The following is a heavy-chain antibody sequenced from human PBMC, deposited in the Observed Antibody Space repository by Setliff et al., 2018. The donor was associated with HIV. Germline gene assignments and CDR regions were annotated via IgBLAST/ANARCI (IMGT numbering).Heavy chain of an antibody. J-gene: IGHJ4*02. CDR3: ARGNSTKRGFDY. D-gene: IGHD3-10*01. Sequence: PSQTLSLTCAISGDTISSNSVSWNWIRQSPSRGLEWLGRTYYRSKWYNDYAVSVKSRMTFNPDTSKNQFSLQLNSVTPEDTAVYFCARGNSTKRGFDYWGLGTLVTVS. CDR1: GDTISSNSVS. CDR2: TYYRSKWYN. V-gene: IGHV6-1*01.